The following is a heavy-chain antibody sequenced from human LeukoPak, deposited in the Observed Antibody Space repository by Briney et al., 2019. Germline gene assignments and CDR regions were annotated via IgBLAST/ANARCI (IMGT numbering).Heavy chain of an antibody. D-gene: IGHD3-10*01. Sequence: GASVKVSCKASGYTFTSYYMHWVRQAPGQGLEWMGAINSGDGGTTLPQKFQGRVTLTRDTSTSTLYKELSSLRSEDTAIYYCAREWGPGSSWYFDFWGQGTLVTVSS. CDR1: GYTFTSYY. CDR3: AREWGPGSSWYFDF. V-gene: IGHV1-46*01. J-gene: IGHJ4*02. CDR2: INSGDGGT.